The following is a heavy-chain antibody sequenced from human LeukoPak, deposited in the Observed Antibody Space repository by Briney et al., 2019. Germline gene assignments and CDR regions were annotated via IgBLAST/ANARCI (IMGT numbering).Heavy chain of an antibody. CDR1: GGSISVYF. D-gene: IGHD3-3*01. CDR3: ARDRGSGYFPGFDS. V-gene: IGHV4-59*01. J-gene: IGHJ4*02. Sequence: SETLSLTCNVSGGSISVYFWSWIRQPPGKGLEWIGHIYYKGNTNYNSSLQSRVTISIDTSKTQFSLDLSSVTAADTGVYYCARDRGSGYFPGFDSWGQGTLVTVSS. CDR2: IYYKGNT.